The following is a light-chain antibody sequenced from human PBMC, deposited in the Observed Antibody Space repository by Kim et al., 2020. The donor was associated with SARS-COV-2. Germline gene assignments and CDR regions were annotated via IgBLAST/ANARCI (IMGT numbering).Light chain of an antibody. CDR3: QAWDSSTAV. Sequence: SYDLTQPPSVSVSPGQTASITCSGDNLGNKYACWYQQKPGQSPVLVIYQDSKRPSGIPERFSGSNSGNTATLTISGTQAMDEADYYCQAWDSSTAVFGGG. J-gene: IGLJ2*01. CDR2: QDS. CDR1: NLGNKY. V-gene: IGLV3-1*01.